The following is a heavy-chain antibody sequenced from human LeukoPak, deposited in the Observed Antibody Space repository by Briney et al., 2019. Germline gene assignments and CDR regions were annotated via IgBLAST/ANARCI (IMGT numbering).Heavy chain of an antibody. CDR1: GSTLSSSE. J-gene: IGHJ6*02. CDR3: ARSGYSSGWSNYYYYGMDV. D-gene: IGHD6-19*01. Sequence: GRSLRPSYAASGSTLSSSEMNWARQAPGKGLEWVSYISSRGSSIYYADSVKRRFTISRDNAKNSLYLQRNSLRAEDTAVYYCARSGYSSGWSNYYYYGMDVWGQGTAVTVSS. V-gene: IGHV3-48*03. CDR2: ISSRGSSI.